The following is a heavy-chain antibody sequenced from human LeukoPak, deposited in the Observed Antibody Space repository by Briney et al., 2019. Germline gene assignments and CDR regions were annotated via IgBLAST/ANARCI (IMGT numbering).Heavy chain of an antibody. D-gene: IGHD3-10*01. Sequence: GASVKVSCKVSGYTLTELSMHWVRQAPGKGLEWMGGFDPEDGETIYAQKFQGRVTMTEDTSTDTAYMELSSLRSEDTAVYYCVLTMVQRAYYYMDVWGKGTTVTISS. V-gene: IGHV1-24*01. CDR1: GYTLTELS. J-gene: IGHJ6*03. CDR2: FDPEDGET. CDR3: VLTMVQRAYYYMDV.